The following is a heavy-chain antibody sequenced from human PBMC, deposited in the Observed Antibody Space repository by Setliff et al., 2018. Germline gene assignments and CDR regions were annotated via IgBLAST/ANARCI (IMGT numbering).Heavy chain of an antibody. D-gene: IGHD3-22*01. Sequence: ASVKVSCKSSGYTFTNYGITWVRQAPGQGLEWMGWINNYSFKTNYPQKFLGRVTVTTDTSTGTAYMELGSLTSDDTAIYYCARINFYVSSGYYYAPDYWGPGTLVTVSS. V-gene: IGHV1-18*01. J-gene: IGHJ4*02. CDR1: GYTFTNYG. CDR3: ARINFYVSSGYYYAPDY. CDR2: INNYSFKT.